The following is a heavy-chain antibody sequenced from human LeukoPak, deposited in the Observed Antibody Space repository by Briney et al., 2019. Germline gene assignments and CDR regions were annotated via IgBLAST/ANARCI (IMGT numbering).Heavy chain of an antibody. CDR3: ARALGITMVRGVIGGFDP. D-gene: IGHD3-10*01. CDR1: GYTFTGYY. V-gene: IGHV1-2*06. CDR2: INPNSGGT. J-gene: IGHJ5*02. Sequence: ASVKVSCKASGYTFTGYYMHWVRQAPGQGLEWMGRINPNSGGTNYAQKFQGRVNMTRDTSISTAYMGLSRLRSDDTAVYYCARALGITMVRGVIGGFDPWGQGTLVTVSS.